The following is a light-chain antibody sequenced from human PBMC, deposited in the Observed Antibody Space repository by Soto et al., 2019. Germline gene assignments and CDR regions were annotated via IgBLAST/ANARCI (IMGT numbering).Light chain of an antibody. CDR3: SSYTSSSTLV. V-gene: IGLV2-14*01. J-gene: IGLJ2*01. Sequence: QSALTQPASVSGSPGQSITISCTGTSSDVGGYNYVSWYQQHPGKAPKLMIYEVSNRPSGVSNRFSGSKSGNKASLTISGLQAEDEADYYCSSYTSSSTLVFGGGTKVTV. CDR2: EVS. CDR1: SSDVGGYNY.